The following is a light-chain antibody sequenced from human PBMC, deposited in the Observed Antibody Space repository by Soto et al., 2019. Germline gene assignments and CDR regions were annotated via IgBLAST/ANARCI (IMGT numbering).Light chain of an antibody. CDR1: SSDVVGYNY. J-gene: IGLJ2*01. V-gene: IGLV2-8*01. Sequence: QSALTQPPSASGSPGQSVTISCTGTSSDVVGYNYVSWYQQHPGKAPKLMIYEVSKRPSGVPDRFSGSKSGITASLTVSGLQAEDEADYYCSSYADSNCFVVFGGGTKLTVL. CDR3: SSYADSNCFVV. CDR2: EVS.